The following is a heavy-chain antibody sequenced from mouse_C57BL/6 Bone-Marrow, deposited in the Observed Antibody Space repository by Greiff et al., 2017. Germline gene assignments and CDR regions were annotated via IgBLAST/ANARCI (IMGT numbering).Heavy chain of an antibody. V-gene: IGHV1-62-2*01. CDR3: ARHERYYDYEGYFDY. CDR1: GYIFTEYT. CDR2: FYPGSGSI. J-gene: IGHJ2*01. D-gene: IGHD2-4*01. Sequence: VQLQQSGAELVKPGASVKLSCKASGYIFTEYTIHWVKQRSGQGLEWIGWFYPGSGSIKYNERFKDKATLTAEKSSNKVYMELSRLTSEDSAVYFCARHERYYDYEGYFDYWGQGTTLTVSS.